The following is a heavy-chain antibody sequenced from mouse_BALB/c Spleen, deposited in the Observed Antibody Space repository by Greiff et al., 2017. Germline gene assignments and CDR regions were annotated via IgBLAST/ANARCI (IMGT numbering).Heavy chain of an antibody. D-gene: IGHD1-3*01. CDR3: ARHGSSYWFAY. Sequence: EVHLVESGGGLVKPGGSLKLSCAASGFTFSSYAMSWVRQTPEKRLEWVATISSGGSYTYYPDSVKGRFTISRDNAKNTLYLQMSSLRSEDTAMYYCARHGSSYWFAYWGQGTLVTVSA. J-gene: IGHJ3*01. V-gene: IGHV5-9-3*01. CDR1: GFTFSSYA. CDR2: ISSGGSYT.